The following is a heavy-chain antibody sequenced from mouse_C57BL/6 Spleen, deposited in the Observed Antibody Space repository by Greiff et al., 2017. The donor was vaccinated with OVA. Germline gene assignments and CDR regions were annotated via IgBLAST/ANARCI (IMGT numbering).Heavy chain of an antibody. CDR2: ISSGSSTI. Sequence: DVMLVESGGGLVKPGGSLKLSCAASGFTFSDYGMHWVRQAPEKGLEWVAYISSGSSTIYYAATVKGRFTISRDNAKNTLFLQMTSLRSEDTAMYYCARNYYGSSRDFDVWGTGTTVTVSS. D-gene: IGHD1-1*01. CDR1: GFTFSDYG. J-gene: IGHJ1*03. CDR3: ARNYYGSSRDFDV. V-gene: IGHV5-17*01.